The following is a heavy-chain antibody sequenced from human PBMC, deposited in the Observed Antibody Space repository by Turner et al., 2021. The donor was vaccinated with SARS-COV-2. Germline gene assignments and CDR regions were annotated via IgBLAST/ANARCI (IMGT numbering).Heavy chain of an antibody. CDR1: GITFSGSA. V-gene: IGHV3-73*02. Sequence: EVHLVESGGGLVQPGGSLTLSCAVPGITFSGSAMHCVRQASGKGLEWVGRIRSKANNYATTYGESVRGRFTISWDDSQNTAYLQMNDLKAEDTAVYYCARDRMEVGGMYVWGQGTTVTVSS. D-gene: IGHD3-3*01. CDR2: IRSKANNYAT. J-gene: IGHJ6*02. CDR3: ARDRMEVGGMYV.